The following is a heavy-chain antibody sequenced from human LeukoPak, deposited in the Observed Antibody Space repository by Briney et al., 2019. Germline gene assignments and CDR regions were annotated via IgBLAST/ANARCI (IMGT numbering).Heavy chain of an antibody. CDR1: GFTFSSYA. Sequence: GGSLRLSCSASGFTFSSYAMHWVRQAPGKGLEYVSAISSNGGSTYYADSVKGRFTISRDNAENTLYLQMNSLRAEDTAVYYCARAEDCSSTSCPRAFDIWGQGTMVTVSS. J-gene: IGHJ3*02. V-gene: IGHV3-64*04. CDR2: ISSNGGST. CDR3: ARAEDCSSTSCPRAFDI. D-gene: IGHD2-2*01.